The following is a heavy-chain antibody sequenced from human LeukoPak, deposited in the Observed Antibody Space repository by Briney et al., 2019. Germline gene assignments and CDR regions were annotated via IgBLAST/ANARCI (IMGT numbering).Heavy chain of an antibody. D-gene: IGHD3-16*01. Sequence: AGGSLRLSCAASGFTFSSYGMHWVRQAPGKGLEWVAFIRYDGSNKYYADSVKGRFTISRDNSKNTLYLQMNSLRAEDTAVYYCAKEGGVPAGSFDYWGQGTLVTVSS. CDR3: AKEGGVPAGSFDY. V-gene: IGHV3-30*02. J-gene: IGHJ4*02. CDR2: IRYDGSNK. CDR1: GFTFSSYG.